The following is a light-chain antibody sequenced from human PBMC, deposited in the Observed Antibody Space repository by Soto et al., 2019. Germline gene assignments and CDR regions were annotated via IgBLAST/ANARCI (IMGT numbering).Light chain of an antibody. CDR3: QQYNNWPPFS. J-gene: IGKJ3*01. V-gene: IGKV3-15*01. CDR1: QSVSSS. Sequence: EIVLTQSPGTLSLSPGDRATLSCRASQSVSSSSIAWYQQKNGQTPRLLIYGASTRAAGIPARFSGSGSGTDFTLTISSLQSEDFAVYYCQQYNNWPPFSFGPGTKVDIK. CDR2: GAS.